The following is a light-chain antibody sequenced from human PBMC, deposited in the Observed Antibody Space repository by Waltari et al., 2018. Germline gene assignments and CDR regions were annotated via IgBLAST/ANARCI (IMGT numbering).Light chain of an antibody. Sequence: QSALTQPASLSGSPGQSITISCTGTSSDVGYYNRVPWSQQHQGKAPKHLIYVVDSRPSGISNRVSGSKAGNTASLTIAGLQAEDEADYYCCSYVRSVSFVFGGGTKLTVL. J-gene: IGLJ2*01. CDR2: VVD. CDR3: CSYVRSVSFV. V-gene: IGLV2-23*02. CDR1: SSDVGYYNR.